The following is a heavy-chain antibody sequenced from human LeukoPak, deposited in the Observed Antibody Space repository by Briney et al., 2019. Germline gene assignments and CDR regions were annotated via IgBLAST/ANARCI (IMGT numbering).Heavy chain of an antibody. J-gene: IGHJ4*02. Sequence: SETLSLTCAVYGGSFSGYYWSWIRQPPRKGLEWIGEINHSGNTNSNPSLKSRVTISVDTSKNQFSLKLSSVTAADTAVYYCAITTGYSSSHPDFPDYWGQGTLVTVSS. D-gene: IGHD6-13*01. CDR2: INHSGNT. CDR3: AITTGYSSSHPDFPDY. V-gene: IGHV4-34*01. CDR1: GGSFSGYY.